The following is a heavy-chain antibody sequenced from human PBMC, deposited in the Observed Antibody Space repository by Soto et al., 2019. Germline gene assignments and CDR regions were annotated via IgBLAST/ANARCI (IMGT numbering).Heavy chain of an antibody. CDR1: GGTFSSYA. CDR2: IIPIFGTA. Sequence: QVQLVQSGAEVKKPGSSVKVSCKASGGTFSSYAISWVRQAPGQVLEWMGGIIPIFGTANYAQKFQGRVTITADESTSTAYMELSSLRSEDKAVYYCARVGVVTALETNYYYSYGMDVWGQGTTVTVSS. D-gene: IGHD2-21*02. J-gene: IGHJ6*02. CDR3: ARVGVVTALETNYYYSYGMDV. V-gene: IGHV1-69*12.